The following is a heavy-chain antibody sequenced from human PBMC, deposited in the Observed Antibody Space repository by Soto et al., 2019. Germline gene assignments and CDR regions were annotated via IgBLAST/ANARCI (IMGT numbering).Heavy chain of an antibody. V-gene: IGHV3-23*01. Sequence: GGSLRLSCAASGFTFSSYAMSWVRQAPGKGLEWVSAISTSGAYTYYADSVKGRFTISRDNSKNTLYLQMNSLRAEDTAVYYCAKVGALKQLEDAFDIWGQGTMVTVSS. J-gene: IGHJ3*02. CDR3: AKVGALKQLEDAFDI. D-gene: IGHD6-13*01. CDR2: ISTSGAYT. CDR1: GFTFSSYA.